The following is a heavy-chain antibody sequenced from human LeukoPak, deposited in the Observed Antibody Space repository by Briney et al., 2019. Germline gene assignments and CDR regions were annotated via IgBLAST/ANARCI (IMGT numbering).Heavy chain of an antibody. J-gene: IGHJ3*02. Sequence: ASVKVSCKASGYTFTGYYMHWVRQAPGQGLEWMGWINPNSGGTNYAQKFQGRVTMTRDTSISTAYMELSRLRSDDTAVYYCARAYHFDYGDYVQAFDIWGQGTMVTVSS. CDR2: INPNSGGT. D-gene: IGHD4-17*01. CDR3: ARAYHFDYGDYVQAFDI. CDR1: GYTFTGYY. V-gene: IGHV1-2*02.